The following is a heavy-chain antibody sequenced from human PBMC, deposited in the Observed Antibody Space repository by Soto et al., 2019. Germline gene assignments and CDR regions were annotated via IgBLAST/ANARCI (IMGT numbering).Heavy chain of an antibody. V-gene: IGHV3-21*01. CDR3: ARSIMITFGGVIAPFDY. CDR1: GFTFSSYS. Sequence: GGSLRLSCAASGFTFSSYSMNWVRQAPGKGLEWVSSISSSSSYIYYADSVKGRFTISRDNAKNSLYLQMNSLRAEDTAVYYCARSIMITFGGVIAPFDYWGQGTLVTVSS. J-gene: IGHJ4*02. CDR2: ISSSSSYI. D-gene: IGHD3-16*02.